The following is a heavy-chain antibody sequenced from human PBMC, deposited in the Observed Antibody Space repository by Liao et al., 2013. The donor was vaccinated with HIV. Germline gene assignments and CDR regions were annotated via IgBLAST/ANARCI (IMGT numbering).Heavy chain of an antibody. CDR1: GGSISSYY. J-gene: IGHJ4*02. V-gene: IGHV4-59*01. CDR3: AREELDNSQIDY. CDR2: IYYSGST. D-gene: IGHD1-1*01. Sequence: QVQLQESGPGLVKPSETLSLTCTVSGGSISSYYWSWIRQPPGKGLEWIGYIYYSGSTNYNPSLKSRVTISVDTSKNQFSLKLSSVTAADTAVYYCAREELDNSQIDYWGQGTLVTVSS.